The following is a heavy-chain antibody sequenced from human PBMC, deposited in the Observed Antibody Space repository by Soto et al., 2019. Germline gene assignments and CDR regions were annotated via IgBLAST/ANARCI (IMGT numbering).Heavy chain of an antibody. CDR1: GGSVSSGSYY. CDR3: AGEGYGPYYFYYYAMDV. V-gene: IGHV4-61*01. CDR2: IYYSGST. Sequence: QVQLQESGPGLVKPSETLSLTCTVSGGSVSSGSYYWSWIRQPPGKGLEWIGYIYYSGSTNYNSSLKGRVTISVDPSKNQFSLKLSSVTAADTAVYYCAGEGYGPYYFYYYAMDVWGQGTTVTVSS. J-gene: IGHJ6*02. D-gene: IGHD5-18*01.